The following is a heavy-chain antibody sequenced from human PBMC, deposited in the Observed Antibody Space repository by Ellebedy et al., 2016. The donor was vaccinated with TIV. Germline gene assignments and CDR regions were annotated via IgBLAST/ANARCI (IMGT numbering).Heavy chain of an antibody. D-gene: IGHD3-22*01. CDR1: GGSITNYY. J-gene: IGHJ6*02. V-gene: IGHV4-59*01. CDR2: IYYRGTT. CDR3: ARGGPTMISGMDV. Sequence: SETLSLXCSVSGGSITNYYWTWIRQPPGKGLEYIGYIYYRGTTDYNPSLKSRLIISLDTPRNQFSLKLSSVTAADTAVYYCARGGPTMISGMDVWGPGTTVIVSS.